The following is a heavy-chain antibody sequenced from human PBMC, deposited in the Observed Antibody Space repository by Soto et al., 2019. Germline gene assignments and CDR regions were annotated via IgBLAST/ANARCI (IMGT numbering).Heavy chain of an antibody. J-gene: IGHJ6*02. CDR3: ARPLLHYYGDYAGMDV. D-gene: IGHD4-17*01. Sequence: QLQLQESGPGLVKPSETLSLTCTVSGGSISSSSYYWGWIRQPPGKGLEWIGSIYYSGSTYYNPSLKSRVTISVDTSKNQFSLKLSSVTAADTAVYYCARPLLHYYGDYAGMDVWGQGTTVTVSS. CDR1: GGSISSSSYY. V-gene: IGHV4-39*01. CDR2: IYYSGST.